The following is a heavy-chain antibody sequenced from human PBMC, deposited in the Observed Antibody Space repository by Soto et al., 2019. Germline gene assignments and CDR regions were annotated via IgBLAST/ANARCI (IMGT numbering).Heavy chain of an antibody. CDR1: GGSFSSYA. V-gene: IGHV1-69*13. CDR2: IIPIFGTA. D-gene: IGHD4-17*01. Sequence: SVKGSWKASGGSFSSYAISWVRQAPGQGLEWMGGIIPIFGTANYAQKFQGKVTITADESTSTAYMELSSLRSEDTAVYYCASLTTVVTNWFDPWGQGTLVTVSS. CDR3: ASLTTVVTNWFDP. J-gene: IGHJ5*02.